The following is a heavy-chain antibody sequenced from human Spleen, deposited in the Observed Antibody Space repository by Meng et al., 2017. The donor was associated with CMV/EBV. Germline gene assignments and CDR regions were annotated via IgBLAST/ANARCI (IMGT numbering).Heavy chain of an antibody. Sequence: ISGDSVSSNSAAWSWIRQSPSRGLEWLGRTYYRSKWYNAYAVSVKSRIIINADTSKNHFSLQLSSVTPEDTAVYYCARDVGWRFDPWGQGTLVTVSS. CDR3: ARDVGWRFDP. D-gene: IGHD2-15*01. V-gene: IGHV6-1*01. J-gene: IGHJ5*02. CDR2: TYYRSKWYN. CDR1: GDSVSSNSAA.